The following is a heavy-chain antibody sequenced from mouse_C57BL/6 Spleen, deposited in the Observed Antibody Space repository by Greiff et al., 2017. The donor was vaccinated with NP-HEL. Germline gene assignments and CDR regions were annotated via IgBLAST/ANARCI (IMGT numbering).Heavy chain of an antibody. CDR2: IDPSDSYT. D-gene: IGHD1-1*01. V-gene: IGHV1-69*01. J-gene: IGHJ2*01. Sequence: QVQLQQPGAELVMPGASVKLSCKASGYTFTSYWMHWVKQRPGQGLEWIGEIDPSDSYTNYNQKFKGKSTLTVDKSSSTAYMQLSSLTSEDSAVYYCARRDYGSSYWFDYWGQGTTLTVSS. CDR1: GYTFTSYW. CDR3: ARRDYGSSYWFDY.